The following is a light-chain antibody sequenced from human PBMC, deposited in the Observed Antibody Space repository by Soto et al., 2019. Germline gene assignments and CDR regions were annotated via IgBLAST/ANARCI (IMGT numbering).Light chain of an antibody. Sequence: EIVLTQSPGTLSLSPGERATLSCRASQSVSSSHLAWYQQKPGQAPRLLIYGASRRATSIPDRFSGGRSGTDFTLTISRLEPEDFAVYYCQQYGSSPLTFGGGTKVEIK. CDR2: GAS. CDR1: QSVSSSH. J-gene: IGKJ4*01. CDR3: QQYGSSPLT. V-gene: IGKV3-20*01.